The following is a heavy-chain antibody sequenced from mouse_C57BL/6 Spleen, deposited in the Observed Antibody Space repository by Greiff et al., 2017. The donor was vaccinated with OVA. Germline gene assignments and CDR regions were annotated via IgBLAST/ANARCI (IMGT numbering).Heavy chain of an antibody. V-gene: IGHV1-81*01. CDR1: GYTFTSYG. J-gene: IGHJ2*01. D-gene: IGHD2-1*01. Sequence: VQLKQSGAELARPGASVKLSCKASGYTFTSYGISWVKQRTGQGLEWIGEIYPRSGNTYYNEKFKGKATPTADKSSSTAYMELRSLTSEDSAVYFCARGDYGNFDYWGQGTTLTVSS. CDR3: ARGDYGNFDY. CDR2: IYPRSGNT.